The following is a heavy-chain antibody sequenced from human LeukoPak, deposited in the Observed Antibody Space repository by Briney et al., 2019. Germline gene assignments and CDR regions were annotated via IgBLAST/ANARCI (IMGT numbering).Heavy chain of an antibody. D-gene: IGHD6-13*01. J-gene: IGHJ4*02. Sequence: PSETLSLTCTVSGGSISSYYWSWIRQPAGKGLEWIGRIYTSGSTNYNPSLKSRVTISVDTSKNQFSLKLSSVTAADTAVYYCARRKTGYSSSWYGGYYFDYWGQGTLVTVSS. CDR2: IYTSGST. CDR3: ARRKTGYSSSWYGGYYFDY. V-gene: IGHV4-4*07. CDR1: GGSISSYY.